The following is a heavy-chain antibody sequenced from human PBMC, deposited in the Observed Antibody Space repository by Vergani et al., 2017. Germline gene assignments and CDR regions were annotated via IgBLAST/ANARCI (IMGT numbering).Heavy chain of an antibody. D-gene: IGHD3-10*01. CDR2: IYTSGST. J-gene: IGHJ5*02. CDR1: GGSISSGSYY. Sequence: QVQLQESGPGLVKPSQTLSLTCTVSGGSISSGSYYWSWIRQPAGKGLEWIGRIYTSGSTNYNPSLKSRVTMSVDTSKNQFSLKLSSVTAADTAGYYCARDIGSGSYYSPNWFDPWGQGTLVTVSS. CDR3: ARDIGSGSYYSPNWFDP. V-gene: IGHV4-61*02.